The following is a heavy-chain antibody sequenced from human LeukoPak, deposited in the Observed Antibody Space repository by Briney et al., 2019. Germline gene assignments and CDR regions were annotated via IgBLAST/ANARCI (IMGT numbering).Heavy chain of an antibody. Sequence: SQTLSLTCAISGDSVSSNSAAWNWIRQSRSRGLEWLGRTYYRSKWYNDYAVAVKSRITINPDTSKNQFSLQLNSVTPGDTAAYYCARGGRYSFDYWGQGTLVTVSS. D-gene: IGHD1-26*01. CDR3: ARGGRYSFDY. CDR1: GDSVSSNSAA. J-gene: IGHJ4*02. V-gene: IGHV6-1*01. CDR2: TYYRSKWYN.